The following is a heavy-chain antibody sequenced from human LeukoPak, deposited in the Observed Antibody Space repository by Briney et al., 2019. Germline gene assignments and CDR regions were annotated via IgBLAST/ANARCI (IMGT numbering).Heavy chain of an antibody. V-gene: IGHV1-69*04. J-gene: IGHJ4*02. D-gene: IGHD6-19*01. CDR1: GGTFSSYA. Sequence: SVKVSCKASGGTFSSYAISWVRQAPGQGLEWMGRIIPILGIANYAQKFQGRVTITADKSTSTAYMELSSLRSEDTAVYYCARPADSSGWYGGDYWGQGTLVTVSS. CDR2: IIPILGIA. CDR3: ARPADSSGWYGGDY.